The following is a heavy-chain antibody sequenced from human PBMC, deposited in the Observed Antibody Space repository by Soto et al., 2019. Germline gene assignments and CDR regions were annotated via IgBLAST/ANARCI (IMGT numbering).Heavy chain of an antibody. CDR2: TNYSGSA. D-gene: IGHD6-13*01. V-gene: IGHV4-39*01. CDR1: GGSISSTDYY. J-gene: IGHJ4*02. Sequence: SETLSLTCTVSGGSISSTDYYWGWIRQPPGKGLEWIVSTNYSGSAYSNPSLKSRITISVDTSKNQFSLNLSSVTAADTAVYYCAKLRGGQQLVSYFDYWGQGIQVTVSS. CDR3: AKLRGGQQLVSYFDY.